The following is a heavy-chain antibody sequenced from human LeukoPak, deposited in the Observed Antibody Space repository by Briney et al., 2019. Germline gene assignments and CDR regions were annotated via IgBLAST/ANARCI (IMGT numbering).Heavy chain of an antibody. V-gene: IGHV4-39*01. CDR3: ARLDAGIAARLSWWYYFDY. CDR1: GGSISSSSYY. Sequence: RSETLSLTCTVSGGSISSSSYYWGWIRQPPGQGLEWIGSIYYSGSTYYNPSLKSRVTISVDTSKNQFSLKLSSVTAADTAVYYCARLDAGIAARLSWWYYFDYWGQGTLVTVSS. CDR2: IYYSGST. J-gene: IGHJ4*02. D-gene: IGHD6-6*01.